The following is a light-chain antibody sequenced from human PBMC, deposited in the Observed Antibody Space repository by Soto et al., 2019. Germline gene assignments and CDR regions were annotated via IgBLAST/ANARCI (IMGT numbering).Light chain of an antibody. CDR1: QSVLYSSNNKNY. CDR3: QQYYSTPPT. V-gene: IGKV4-1*01. Sequence: DIVMTQSPASLAVSLGERATINCKSSQSVLYSSNNKNYLAWYQQKPGQPPKLLIYWASTRESGVPDRFSGSGSATDFTPTISSLQAEYVAVYYCQQYYSTPPTFGQGTKVEIK. CDR2: WAS. J-gene: IGKJ1*01.